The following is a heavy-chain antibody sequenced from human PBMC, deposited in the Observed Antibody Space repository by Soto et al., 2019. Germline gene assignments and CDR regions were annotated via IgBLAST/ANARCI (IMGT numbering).Heavy chain of an antibody. V-gene: IGHV3-66*04. J-gene: IGHJ4*02. CDR1: GFTVSSNY. CDR3: ARHGYSYGGGYFDY. D-gene: IGHD5-18*01. CDR2: IYSGGSA. Sequence: EVQLVESGGGLVQPGGSLRLSCAASGFTVSSNYMSWVRQAPGKGLEWVSVIYSGGSAYYADSVKGRFTISRDNAKNTLYLQMNRLRAADTAVYYCARHGYSYGGGYFDYWGQGTLVSVSS.